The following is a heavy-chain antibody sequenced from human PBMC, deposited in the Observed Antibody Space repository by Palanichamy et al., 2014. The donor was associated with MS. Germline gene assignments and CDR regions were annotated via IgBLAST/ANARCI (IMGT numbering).Heavy chain of an antibody. CDR2: VNSDGSST. Sequence: EVQLEESGGDLVQPGGSLRLSCAASGFTFSGYWMHWVRQAPGKGLVWVSRVNSDGSSTNYADSVKGRFTISRDNAKNTLYLQMNSLRAEDTAVYYCARGQTVTAHYFDPWGQGTLVTVSS. V-gene: IGHV3-74*01. J-gene: IGHJ5*02. CDR1: GFTFSGYW. CDR3: ARGQTVTAHYFDP. D-gene: IGHD2-21*02.